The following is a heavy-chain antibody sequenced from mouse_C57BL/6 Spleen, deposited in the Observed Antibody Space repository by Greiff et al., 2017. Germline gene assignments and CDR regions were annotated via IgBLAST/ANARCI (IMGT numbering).Heavy chain of an antibody. CDR1: GFNIKDDY. D-gene: IGHD1-1*01. V-gene: IGHV14-4*01. CDR3: TEYYYGSSGFAY. CDR2: IDPENGDT. J-gene: IGHJ3*01. Sequence: VQLQQSGAELVRPGASVKLSCTASGFNIKDDYMHWVKQRPEQGLEWIGWIDPENGDTEYASKFQGKATITADTSSNTAYLQLSSLTSEDTAVYYCTEYYYGSSGFAYWGQGTLVTVSA.